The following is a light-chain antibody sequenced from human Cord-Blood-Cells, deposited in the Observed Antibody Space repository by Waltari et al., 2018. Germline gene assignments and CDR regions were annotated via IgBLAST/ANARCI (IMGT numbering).Light chain of an antibody. Sequence: QSALTQPPSASGSPGQSVTISCTGTSSDVGGYNYVSWYQQHPGKAPKLMIYEVSKRPAGVPDRFSGSKSRNTASLTVSVLQAEDEADYYCSSYAGSNNYVFGTGTKVTVL. CDR3: SSYAGSNNYV. J-gene: IGLJ1*01. V-gene: IGLV2-8*01. CDR2: EVS. CDR1: SSDVGGYNY.